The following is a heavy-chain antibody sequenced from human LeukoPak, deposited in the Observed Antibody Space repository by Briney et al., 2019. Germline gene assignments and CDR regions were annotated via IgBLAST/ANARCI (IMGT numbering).Heavy chain of an antibody. D-gene: IGHD2-15*01. J-gene: IGHJ6*02. CDR1: GFTFSSYA. CDR3: AKDLAREYCSGGSCYSGYYGMDV. CDR2: ISYDGSNK. Sequence: GGSLRLSCAASGFTFSSYAMHWVRQAPGKGLEWVAVISYDGSNKYYADSVKGRFTISRDNSKNTLYLQMNSLRAEDTAVYYCAKDLAREYCSGGSCYSGYYGMDVWGQGTTVTVSS. V-gene: IGHV3-30-3*01.